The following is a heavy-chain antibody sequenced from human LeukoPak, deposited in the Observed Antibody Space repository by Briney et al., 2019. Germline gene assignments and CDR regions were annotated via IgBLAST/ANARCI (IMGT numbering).Heavy chain of an antibody. CDR1: GFTFSSYA. CDR3: AREELWLRHFDY. CDR2: ISYDGSNK. D-gene: IGHD5-18*01. Sequence: PGRSLRLSCAASGFTFSSYAMHWVRQAPGKGLEWVAAISYDGSNKYYADSVKGRFTISRDNSKNTLYLQMNSLRAEDTAVYYCAREELWLRHFDYWGQGTLVTVSS. V-gene: IGHV3-30-3*01. J-gene: IGHJ4*02.